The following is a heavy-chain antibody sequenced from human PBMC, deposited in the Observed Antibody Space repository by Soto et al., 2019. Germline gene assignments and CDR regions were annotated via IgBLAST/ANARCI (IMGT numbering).Heavy chain of an antibody. J-gene: IGHJ5*02. CDR3: AREADRLFCGGGSCYGGWFDP. CDR1: GGSISSYY. D-gene: IGHD2-15*01. Sequence: QVQLQESGPGLVKPSETLSLTCTVSGGSISSYYWSWIRQPPGKGLEWIGDSYYSGSTNYNPSLKSRVSISIDTSKNQFSLKLSSLTAADTAVYYCAREADRLFCGGGSCYGGWFDPWGQGTLVTVSS. V-gene: IGHV4-59*01. CDR2: SYYSGST.